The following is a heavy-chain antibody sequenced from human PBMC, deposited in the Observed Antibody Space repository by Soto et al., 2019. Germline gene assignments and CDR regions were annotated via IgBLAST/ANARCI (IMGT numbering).Heavy chain of an antibody. J-gene: IGHJ3*02. D-gene: IGHD2-15*01. CDR1: GGSISSYY. CDR3: ARGDVVVAANDAFDI. CDR2: IYYSGST. Sequence: QVQLQESGPGLVKPSETLSLTCTVSGGSISSYYWSWIRQPPGKGLEWIGYIYYSGSTNYNPSLKSRVTISVDTSKNQCSLKLSSVTAADTAVYYCARGDVVVAANDAFDIWGQGTMVTVSS. V-gene: IGHV4-59*01.